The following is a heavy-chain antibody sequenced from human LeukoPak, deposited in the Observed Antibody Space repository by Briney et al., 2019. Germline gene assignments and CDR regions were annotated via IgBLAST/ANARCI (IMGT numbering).Heavy chain of an antibody. CDR2: INHSGST. D-gene: IGHD5-12*01. CDR3: ARGLGGYVSRGVD. V-gene: IGHV4-34*01. CDR1: GGSFSGYY. J-gene: IGHJ4*02. Sequence: PSETLSLTCAVYGGSFSGYYWSWIRQPPGKGLEWIGEINHSGSTNYNPSLKSRVTISVDTSKNQFSLKPSSVTAADTAVYYCARGLGGYVSRGVDWGQGTLVTVSS.